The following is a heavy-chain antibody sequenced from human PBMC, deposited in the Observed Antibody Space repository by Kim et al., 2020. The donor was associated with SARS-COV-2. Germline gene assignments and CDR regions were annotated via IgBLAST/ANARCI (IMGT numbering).Heavy chain of an antibody. J-gene: IGHJ4*02. Sequence: SVKGRFTISRDNSKNTLYLQMNSLRAEDTAVYYCAKRFTGSQYSSGCMDYWGQGTLVTVSS. D-gene: IGHD6-19*01. CDR3: AKRFTGSQYSSGCMDY. V-gene: IGHV3-23*01.